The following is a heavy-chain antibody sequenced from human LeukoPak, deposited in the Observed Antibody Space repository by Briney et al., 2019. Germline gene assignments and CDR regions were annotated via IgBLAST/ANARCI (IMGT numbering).Heavy chain of an antibody. V-gene: IGHV3-21*01. CDR2: ISSSSSYI. D-gene: IGHD3-22*01. CDR1: GFTFSDYN. CDR3: ARGQLYYDSSGFDY. Sequence: GGSLRLSCAASGFTFSDYNMRWIRQAPGKGLEWVSSISSSSSYIYYADSVKGRFTISRDNAKNSLYLQMNSLRAEDTAVYYCARGQLYYDSSGFDYWGQGTLVTVSS. J-gene: IGHJ4*02.